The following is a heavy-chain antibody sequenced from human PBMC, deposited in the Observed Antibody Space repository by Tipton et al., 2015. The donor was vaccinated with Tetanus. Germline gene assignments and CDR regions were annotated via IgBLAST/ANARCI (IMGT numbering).Heavy chain of an antibody. V-gene: IGHV4-28*01. J-gene: IGHJ2*01. D-gene: IGHD2-21*01. CDR1: GYSISRSHW. CDR2: IHNSGST. Sequence: SLTCAVSGYSISRSHWWAWIRQPPGKGLEWIGHIHNSGSTYYNPSLKSRVTVSVDTSKNQFSLTVNSVTDVDTAVYYCARVGIRWYFDIWGSGTLVTVSS. CDR3: ARVGIRWYFDI.